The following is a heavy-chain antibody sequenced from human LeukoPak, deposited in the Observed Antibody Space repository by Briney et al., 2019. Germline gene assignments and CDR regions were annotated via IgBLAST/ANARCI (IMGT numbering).Heavy chain of an antibody. CDR1: SDSIRSYY. D-gene: IGHD1-26*01. CDR2: IYASGSN. V-gene: IGHV4-4*07. J-gene: IGHJ5*02. Sequence: KPSETLSLTCTVSSDSIRSYYWSWIRQPAGKGLEWIGRIYASGSNNYNPSLKSRVTMSVEPSKSQFSLKLISVTAADTAVYYCARDPRGIVGANHNWFDPWGQGTLVTVSS. CDR3: ARDPRGIVGANHNWFDP.